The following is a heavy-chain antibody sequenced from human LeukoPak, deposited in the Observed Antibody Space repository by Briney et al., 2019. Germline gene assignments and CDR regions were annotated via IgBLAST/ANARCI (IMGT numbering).Heavy chain of an antibody. J-gene: IGHJ4*02. CDR2: ISSSSSYI. Sequence: PGGSLRLSCAASRFTFSSYTMNWVRQAPGKGLEWVSSISSSSSYIYYADSVKGRFTISRDNAKNSLYLQMNSLRAEDTAVYYCARVHSSPRFDRSFDYWGQGTLVTVSS. CDR1: RFTFSSYT. D-gene: IGHD6-13*01. V-gene: IGHV3-21*01. CDR3: ARVHSSPRFDRSFDY.